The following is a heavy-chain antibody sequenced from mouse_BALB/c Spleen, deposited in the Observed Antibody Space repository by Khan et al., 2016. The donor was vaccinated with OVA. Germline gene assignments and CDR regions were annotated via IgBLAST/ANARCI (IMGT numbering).Heavy chain of an antibody. CDR3: ARGYFGNYEFAY. CDR2: IFPGTGTT. V-gene: IGHV1S132*01. D-gene: IGHD2-1*01. Sequence: QIQLVQSGAELVKPGASVKLSCKTSGYTFTSYWIQWVKRRPGQGLGWIGQIFPGTGTTYYNENFKGKATLTIDTSSTTAYMQLSSLTSEDSAVYFCARGYFGNYEFAYWGQGTLVTVSA. CDR1: GYTFTSYW. J-gene: IGHJ3*01.